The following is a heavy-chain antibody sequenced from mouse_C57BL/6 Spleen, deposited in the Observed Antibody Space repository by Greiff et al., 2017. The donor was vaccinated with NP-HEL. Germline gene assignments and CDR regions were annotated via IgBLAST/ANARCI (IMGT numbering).Heavy chain of an antibody. CDR3: ARACCGAFDV. V-gene: IGHV1-64*01. D-gene: IGHD3-2*02. CDR2: IHPNTGST. Sequence: QVQLQQPGAELVKPGASVTLSCKASGYTFTSYWMHWVKQRPGQGLEWIGMIHPNTGSTNYNQKFKSKATLTVDKSSSTAYIRLSSLTSEDSAVYYCARACCGAFDVWGTGTTVTVSA. CDR1: GYTFTSYW. J-gene: IGHJ1*03.